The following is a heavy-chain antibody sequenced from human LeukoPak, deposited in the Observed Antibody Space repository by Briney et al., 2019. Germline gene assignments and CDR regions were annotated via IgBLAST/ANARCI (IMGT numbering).Heavy chain of an antibody. CDR3: AKGRDITMVRGVIIWYYFDY. D-gene: IGHD3-10*01. V-gene: IGHV3-23*01. Sequence: GGSLRLSCAATGFTFSSYAMSWVRQAPGKGLECVSVISGSGGSTYYADSVKGRFTISRDNSKNTLYLQMNSLRAEDTAVYYCAKGRDITMVRGVIIWYYFDYWGQGTLVTVSS. J-gene: IGHJ4*02. CDR1: GFTFSSYA. CDR2: ISGSGGST.